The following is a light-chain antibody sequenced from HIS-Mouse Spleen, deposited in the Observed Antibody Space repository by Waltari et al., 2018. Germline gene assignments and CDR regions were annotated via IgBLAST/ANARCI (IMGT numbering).Light chain of an antibody. CDR3: QQYYSTPYT. CDR1: QSVLYSSNNKQY. Sequence: DIVMTQSPDSLAVSLGERATINCKSSQSVLYSSNNKQYLAWYQQKPGQPPKLLIYWASTRESGVPDRFSGSGSGTDFTLTISSLQAEDVAVYYCQQYYSTPYTFGQGTKL. V-gene: IGKV4-1*01. CDR2: WAS. J-gene: IGKJ2*01.